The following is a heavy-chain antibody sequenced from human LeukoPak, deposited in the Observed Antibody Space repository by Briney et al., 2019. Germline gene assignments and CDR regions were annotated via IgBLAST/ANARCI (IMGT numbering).Heavy chain of an antibody. CDR3: ARDSYDSSGYYFDY. Sequence: ASVKVSCKASGYTFTGYYMHWVRQAPGQGLEWMGWINPNSGSKNYAQKFQGRVTMTRDTSISTAYMELSRLRSDDTAVYYYARDSYDSSGYYFDYWGQGTLVTVSS. J-gene: IGHJ4*02. V-gene: IGHV1-2*02. CDR2: INPNSGSK. D-gene: IGHD3-22*01. CDR1: GYTFTGYY.